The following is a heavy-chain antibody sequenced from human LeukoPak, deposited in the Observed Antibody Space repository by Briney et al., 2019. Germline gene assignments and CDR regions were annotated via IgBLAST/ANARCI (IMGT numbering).Heavy chain of an antibody. D-gene: IGHD4-17*01. V-gene: IGHV1-2*02. CDR3: ARGTDGDYLIDY. CDR2: INPNSGGT. J-gene: IGHJ4*02. Sequence: ASVKVSCKASGYTFTGYYTHWVRQAPGQGLEWMGWINPNSGGTNYAQKFQGRVTMTRDTSISTAYMELSRLRSDDTAVYYCARGTDGDYLIDYWGQGTLVTVSS. CDR1: GYTFTGYY.